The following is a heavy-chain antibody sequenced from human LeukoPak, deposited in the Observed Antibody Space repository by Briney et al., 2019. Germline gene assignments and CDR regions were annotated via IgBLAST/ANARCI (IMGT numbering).Heavy chain of an antibody. CDR1: GFSISNYW. Sequence: GGSLRLSCAASGFSISNYWMHWVRQAPGKGLVWVSGITRDGSTTAHADSVKGRFTISRDNAKDTLYLQINSLRVEDTAVYYCARGNDILTYLHYWGQGTLVTVSS. V-gene: IGHV3-74*01. CDR3: ARGNDILTYLHY. D-gene: IGHD3-9*01. CDR2: ITRDGSTT. J-gene: IGHJ4*02.